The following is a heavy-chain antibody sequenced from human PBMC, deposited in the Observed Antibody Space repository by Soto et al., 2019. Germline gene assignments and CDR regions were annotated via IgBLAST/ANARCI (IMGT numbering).Heavy chain of an antibody. J-gene: IGHJ3*02. V-gene: IGHV4-30-4*08. CDR2: IYYSGST. CDR1: GGSISDLDYY. Sequence: LRCTVAGGSISDLDYYWRWIRTTPGKGLEWIGYIYYSGSTYYNPSLKSRVTISVDTSKNQFSLKLSSVTAADTAVYYCARDSGGMYYYDSSGNRGAFDIWGQGTVVTVSS. CDR3: ARDSGGMYYYDSSGNRGAFDI. D-gene: IGHD3-22*01.